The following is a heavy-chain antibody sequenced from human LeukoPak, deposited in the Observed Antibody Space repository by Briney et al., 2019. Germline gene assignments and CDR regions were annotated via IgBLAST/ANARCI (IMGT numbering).Heavy chain of an antibody. CDR3: ARGTSSSSWYLGY. CDR1: GGTFSSYA. V-gene: IGHV1-69*13. Sequence: SVKVSCKASGGTFSSYAISWARQAPGQGLEWMGGIIPIFGTANYAQKFQGRVTITADESTSTAYMELSSLRSEDTAVYHCARGTSSSSWYLGYWGQGTLVTVSS. CDR2: IIPIFGTA. D-gene: IGHD6-13*01. J-gene: IGHJ4*02.